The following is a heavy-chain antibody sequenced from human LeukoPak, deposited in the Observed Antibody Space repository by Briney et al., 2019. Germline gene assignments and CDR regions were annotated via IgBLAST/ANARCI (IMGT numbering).Heavy chain of an antibody. V-gene: IGHV1-2*02. Sequence: ASVKVCCKASGYTFTGYYMHWVRQAPGQGLEWMGWINPNSGGTNYAQKFQGRVTMTRDTSISTAYMELSRLRSDDTAVYYCARDLRYYDILTGPDYGMDVWGQGTTVTVSS. D-gene: IGHD3-9*01. J-gene: IGHJ6*02. CDR3: ARDLRYYDILTGPDYGMDV. CDR1: GYTFTGYY. CDR2: INPNSGGT.